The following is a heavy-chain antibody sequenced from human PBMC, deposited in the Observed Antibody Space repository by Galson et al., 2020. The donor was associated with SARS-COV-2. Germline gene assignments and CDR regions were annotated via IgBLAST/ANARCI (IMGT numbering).Heavy chain of an antibody. V-gene: IGHV2-70*11. D-gene: IGHD4-17*01. J-gene: IGHJ4*02. CDR1: GFSLSTSGMC. Sequence: SGPTLVKPTQTLTLTCTFSGFSLSTSGMCVIWIRQPPGKALEWLTRIDWDDDKYYSTSLKTRLTISKDTSKNQVVLTMTNMDPVDTATYYCARMLTTVTAYDYWGQGTLVTVSS. CDR3: ARMLTTVTAYDY. CDR2: IDWDDDK.